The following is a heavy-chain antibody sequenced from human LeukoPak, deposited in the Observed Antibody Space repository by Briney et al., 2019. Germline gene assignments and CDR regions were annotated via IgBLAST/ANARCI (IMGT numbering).Heavy chain of an antibody. CDR2: MNPNSGGT. CDR3: ARGLYCSNGVCHTEFDH. CDR1: GYTFTGYY. Sequence: ASVKVSCKASGYTFTGYYMHWVRQAPGQGLEWMGWMNPNSGGTNYAQKFKGRVTMTRDTSISTAYMEVSGLRSDDTAIYFCARGLYCSNGVCHTEFDHWGQGTLVTVSS. D-gene: IGHD2-8*01. V-gene: IGHV1-2*02. J-gene: IGHJ4*02.